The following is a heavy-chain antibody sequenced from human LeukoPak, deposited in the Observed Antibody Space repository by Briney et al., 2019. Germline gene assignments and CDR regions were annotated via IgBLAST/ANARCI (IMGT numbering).Heavy chain of an antibody. CDR1: GFTFSSYG. V-gene: IGHV3-30*02. D-gene: IGHD3-3*01. CDR2: IRCDGSNK. CDR3: AKCWLFWAPIDY. Sequence: PGGSLRLSCAASGFTFSSYGMHWVRQAPGKGLEWVAFIRCDGSNKYYADSVKGRFTISRDNSKNTLYLQMNSLRAEDTAVYYCAKCWLFWAPIDYWGRGTLVTVSS. J-gene: IGHJ4*02.